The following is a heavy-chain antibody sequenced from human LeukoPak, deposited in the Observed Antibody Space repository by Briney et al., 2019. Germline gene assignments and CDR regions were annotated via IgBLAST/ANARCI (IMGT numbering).Heavy chain of an antibody. CDR1: GGTFSSYA. D-gene: IGHD5-18*01. Sequence: ASVKVSCKASGGTFSSYAISWVRQAPGQGLEWMGRIIPILGIANYAQKFQGRVTITADKSTCTAYIELSSLRSEDTAVYYCASVDTAMVSDYWGQGTLVTVSS. V-gene: IGHV1-69*04. CDR2: IIPILGIA. J-gene: IGHJ4*02. CDR3: ASVDTAMVSDY.